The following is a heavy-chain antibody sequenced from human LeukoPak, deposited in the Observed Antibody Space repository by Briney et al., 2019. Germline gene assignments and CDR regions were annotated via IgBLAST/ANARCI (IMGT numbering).Heavy chain of an antibody. CDR2: ITRSGTYI. V-gene: IGHV3-21*01. J-gene: IGHJ4*02. Sequence: WGSLSLSCAASGFTFSNYNMIWVRQAPGKAMEWVSSITRSGTYIFYADSLMGRSTISRDNAKNSLYLQMNSLRAEDTAVYYCARDFEFGSAAGTPNWGQGTLVTVSS. CDR1: GFTFSNYN. CDR3: ARDFEFGSAAGTPN. D-gene: IGHD6-13*01.